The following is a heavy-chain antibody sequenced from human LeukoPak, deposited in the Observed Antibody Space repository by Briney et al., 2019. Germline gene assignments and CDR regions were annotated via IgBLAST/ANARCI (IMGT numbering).Heavy chain of an antibody. Sequence: GGSLRLSCAASGFTFSSYAMHWVRQAPGKGLEWVADISYDGSNKYYADSVKGRFTISRDNSKNKLYLQMISLRAEDTAVYYCARGRLLWFGELLGYWGQGTLVTVSS. J-gene: IGHJ4*02. D-gene: IGHD3-10*01. CDR1: GFTFSSYA. CDR3: ARGRLLWFGELLGY. CDR2: ISYDGSNK. V-gene: IGHV3-30*04.